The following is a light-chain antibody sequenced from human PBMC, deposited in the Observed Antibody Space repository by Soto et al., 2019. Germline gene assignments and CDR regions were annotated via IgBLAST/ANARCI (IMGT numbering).Light chain of an antibody. CDR1: QSVRTS. J-gene: IGKJ4*01. Sequence: EIVLTQSPATLSLSPGERATLSCRASQSVRTSLAWYQQKPGQAPRLLIYAASNRATGIPARFSGSGSGTDFTLTISSLEPEDSAVYYCQQRSDWPHSLTFGGGTKVEIK. CDR2: AAS. V-gene: IGKV3-11*01. CDR3: QQRSDWPHSLT.